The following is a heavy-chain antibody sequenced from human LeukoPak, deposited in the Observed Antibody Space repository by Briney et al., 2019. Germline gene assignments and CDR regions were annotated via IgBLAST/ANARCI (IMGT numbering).Heavy chain of an antibody. J-gene: IGHJ3*02. V-gene: IGHV3-11*06. CDR3: ARTQLDLDGFDI. CDR1: GFIFGDYF. CDR2: ISSGTINHS. D-gene: IGHD1-1*01. Sequence: GGTLRLSCIASGFIFGDYFMNWIRQAPGKGLECLSYISSGTINHSHYADPVKGRFTISRDNARNSLYLQMNSLRGEDTAVYYCARTQLDLDGFDIWGQGTTVTVSS.